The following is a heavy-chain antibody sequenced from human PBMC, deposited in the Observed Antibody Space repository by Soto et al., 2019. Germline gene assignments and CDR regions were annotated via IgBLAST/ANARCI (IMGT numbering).Heavy chain of an antibody. CDR2: IIPIFGTA. Sequence: SGKVSCKASGGTFSSYAISWVRQAPGQGLEWMGGIIPIFGTANYAQKFQGRVTITADESTSTAYMELSSLRSEDTAVYYCARLPEQKDIVLMVYGWGQGTMVTVSS. J-gene: IGHJ3*01. D-gene: IGHD2-8*01. V-gene: IGHV1-69*13. CDR3: ARLPEQKDIVLMVYG. CDR1: GGTFSSYA.